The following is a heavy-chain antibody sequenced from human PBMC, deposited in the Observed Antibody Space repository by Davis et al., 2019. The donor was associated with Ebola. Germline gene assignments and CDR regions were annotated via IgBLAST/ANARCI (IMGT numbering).Heavy chain of an antibody. CDR1: GYTFTSYG. CDR2: ISVYNGNT. CDR3: ARDGVAAPFGDYYYGMDV. J-gene: IGHJ6*02. Sequence: ASVKVSCKTSGYTFTSYGISWVRQAPGQGLEWMGWISVYNGNTNYAQKLQGRVTMTTDTSTSTAYMELRSLRSDDTAVYYCARDGVAAPFGDYYYGMDVWGQGTTVTVSS. V-gene: IGHV1-18*01. D-gene: IGHD3-10*01.